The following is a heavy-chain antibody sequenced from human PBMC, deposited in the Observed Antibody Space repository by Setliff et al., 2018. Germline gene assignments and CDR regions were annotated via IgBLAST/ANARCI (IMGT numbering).Heavy chain of an antibody. V-gene: IGHV3-23*01. CDR3: AKMFGDYSSRWYGVGEDY. CDR2: FSSRNDYI. CDR1: GFSFSNYA. D-gene: IGHD6-13*01. Sequence: GGSLRLSCEASGFSFSNYAMNWVRRAPGKGLEWVASFSSRNDYIYHADSVKGRFTISRDNSKNTLYLQMDSLRAEDTAVYYCAKMFGDYSSRWYGVGEDYWGQGTLVTVSS. J-gene: IGHJ4*02.